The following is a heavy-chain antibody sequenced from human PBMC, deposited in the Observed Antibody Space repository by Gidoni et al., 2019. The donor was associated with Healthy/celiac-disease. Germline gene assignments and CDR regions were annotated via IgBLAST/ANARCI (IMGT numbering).Heavy chain of an antibody. J-gene: IGHJ4*02. CDR1: GFTFSSYG. V-gene: IGHV3-33*01. CDR2: IWYDGSNK. Sequence: QVQLVESGGGVVQPGRSRRLACAASGFTFSSYGMHWVRQAPGKGLGWVAVIWYDGSNKYYADSVKGRFTISRDNSKNTLYLQMNSLRAEDTAVYYCARGDSSGYYYGYWGQGTLVTVSS. D-gene: IGHD3-22*01. CDR3: ARGDSSGYYYGY.